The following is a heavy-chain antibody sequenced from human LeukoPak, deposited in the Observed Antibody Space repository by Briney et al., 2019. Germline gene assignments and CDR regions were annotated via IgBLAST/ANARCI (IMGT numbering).Heavy chain of an antibody. CDR2: INEGSNNI. CDR1: GFTFRRYS. J-gene: IGHJ4*02. CDR3: ARDDLTNGYNGNF. Sequence: GGSLRLSCAASGFTFRRYSMNWIRQAPGKGLEWISYINEGSNNIFYADSVKGRFTISRDNAKNSLHLQVNSLRVDDTAVYYCARDDLTNGYNGNFWGQGTLVTVSS. V-gene: IGHV3-48*01. D-gene: IGHD5-24*01.